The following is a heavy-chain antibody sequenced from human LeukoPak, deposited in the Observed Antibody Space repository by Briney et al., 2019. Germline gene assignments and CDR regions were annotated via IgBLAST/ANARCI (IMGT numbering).Heavy chain of an antibody. D-gene: IGHD3-22*01. V-gene: IGHV4-34*01. Sequence: PSETLSLTCAVYGGSFSGYYWSWIRQPPGKGLEWIGSIYYSGSIYYNPSLKSRVTISVDTSKSQFSLKLSSVTAADTAMYYCARMYYYDSSGYYYKDFDYWGQGTLVTVSS. CDR1: GGSFSGYY. J-gene: IGHJ4*02. CDR2: IYYSGSI. CDR3: ARMYYYDSSGYYYKDFDY.